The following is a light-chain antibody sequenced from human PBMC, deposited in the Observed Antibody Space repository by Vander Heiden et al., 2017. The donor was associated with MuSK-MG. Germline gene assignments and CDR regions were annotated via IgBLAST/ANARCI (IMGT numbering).Light chain of an antibody. CDR2: AAS. Sequence: DIQLTQSPSFLSASVGDRVTITCRTSQGISDYLAWYQQKPGKAPKLRIYAASSLQSGVPSRFSGSRSATNCTRTISSLQPEDFATYAGQQLIQYPYTCGQGTKLEIK. CDR1: QGISDY. CDR3: QQLIQYPYT. V-gene: IGKV1-9*01. J-gene: IGKJ2*01.